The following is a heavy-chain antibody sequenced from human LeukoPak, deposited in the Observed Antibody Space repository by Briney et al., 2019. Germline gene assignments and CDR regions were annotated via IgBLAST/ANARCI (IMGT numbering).Heavy chain of an antibody. CDR3: ARDGVGYCTNGVCYPTDY. Sequence: ASVKVSCKASGYTFTSYGISWVRQAPGQGLEWMGWISAYNGNTNYAQKLQGRVTMTTDTSTSTAYMELRSLRSDDTAVYYCARDGVGYCTNGVCYPTDYWGQGTLVTVSS. V-gene: IGHV1-18*01. CDR1: GYTFTSYG. J-gene: IGHJ4*02. D-gene: IGHD2-8*01. CDR2: ISAYNGNT.